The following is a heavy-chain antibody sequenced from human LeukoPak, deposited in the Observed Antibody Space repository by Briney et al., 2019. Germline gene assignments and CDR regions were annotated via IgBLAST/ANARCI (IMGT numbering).Heavy chain of an antibody. CDR3: ARAGQYCRSTSCYFFDY. CDR2: IIPILGIA. D-gene: IGHD2-2*01. V-gene: IGHV1-69*04. Sequence: ASVKVSCKASGGTFSSYAISWVRQAPGQGLEWMGRIIPILGIANYAQKFQGRVTITADKSTSTAYMELSSLRSEDTAVYYCARAGQYCRSTSCYFFDYWGQGTLVTVSS. J-gene: IGHJ4*02. CDR1: GGTFSSYA.